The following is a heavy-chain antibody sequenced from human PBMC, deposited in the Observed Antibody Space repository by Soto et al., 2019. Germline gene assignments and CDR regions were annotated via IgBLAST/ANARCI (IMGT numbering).Heavy chain of an antibody. CDR3: AIARVADSSLDH. J-gene: IGHJ4*02. CDR2: IYHSGST. CDR1: GGSISSGGYS. Sequence: SETLSLTCAVSGGSISSGGYSWSWIRQPPGKGLEWIGYIYHSGSTYYNPSLKSRVTISRDNPRNTLFLHVNSPRADDTAVYYCAIARVADSSLDHWGQGTLVTVSS. D-gene: IGHD2-21*01. V-gene: IGHV4-30-2*02.